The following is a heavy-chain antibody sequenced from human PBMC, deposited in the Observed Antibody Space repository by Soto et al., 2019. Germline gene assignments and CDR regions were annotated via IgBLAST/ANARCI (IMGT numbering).Heavy chain of an antibody. J-gene: IGHJ4*02. Sequence: ASATISCAASGYTFTRYYMRLVRQAPGQGLEWMGIINPSGGSTSYAQKFQGRVTMTRDTSTSTVYMELSSLRSEDTAVYYCARDGITGTGPFDYWGQGTLVTVSS. D-gene: IGHD1-20*01. V-gene: IGHV1-46*01. CDR1: GYTFTRYY. CDR3: ARDGITGTGPFDY. CDR2: INPSGGST.